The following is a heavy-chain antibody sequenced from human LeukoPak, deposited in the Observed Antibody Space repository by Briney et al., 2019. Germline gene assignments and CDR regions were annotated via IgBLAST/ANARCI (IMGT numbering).Heavy chain of an antibody. J-gene: IGHJ4*02. Sequence: SGTLSLTCDVSGGSISATNWWTWVRQPPGGALEWIGEVHLNGRSHYSPSLESRVTMSADMSENHISLHLTSVTAADTAVYYCAREGGFYRPLDYTGPGTLVIVSS. CDR2: VHLNGRS. D-gene: IGHD2/OR15-2a*01. CDR3: AREGGFYRPLDY. CDR1: GGSISATNW. V-gene: IGHV4-4*02.